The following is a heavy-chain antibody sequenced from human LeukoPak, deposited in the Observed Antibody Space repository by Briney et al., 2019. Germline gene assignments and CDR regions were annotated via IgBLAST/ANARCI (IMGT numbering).Heavy chain of an antibody. V-gene: IGHV1-69*05. J-gene: IGHJ3*02. D-gene: IGHD1-26*01. Sequence: ASVKVSCKASGGTFSSYAISWVRQAPGQGLEWMGGIIPIFGTANYAQKFQGRVTITMDESTSTAYMELSSLRSEDTAVYYCARDINSGSSLGAFDIWGQGTMVTVSS. CDR2: IIPIFGTA. CDR3: ARDINSGSSLGAFDI. CDR1: GGTFSSYA.